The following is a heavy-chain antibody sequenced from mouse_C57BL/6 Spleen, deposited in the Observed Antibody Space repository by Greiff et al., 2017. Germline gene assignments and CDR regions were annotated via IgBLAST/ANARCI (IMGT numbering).Heavy chain of an antibody. D-gene: IGHD1-1*01. V-gene: IGHV1-42*01. J-gene: IGHJ2*01. Sequence: EVQLQESGPELVKPGASVKISCKASGYSFTGYYMNWVKQSPEKSLEWIGEINPSTGGTTYNQKFKAKATLTVDKSSSTAYMQLKSLTSEDSAVYYCARSILPYLDYWGQGTTLTVSS. CDR1: GYSFTGYY. CDR3: ARSILPYLDY. CDR2: INPSTGGT.